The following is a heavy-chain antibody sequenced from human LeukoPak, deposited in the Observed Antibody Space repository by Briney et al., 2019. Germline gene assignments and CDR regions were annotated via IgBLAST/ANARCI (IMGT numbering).Heavy chain of an antibody. CDR2: ISGSGGST. D-gene: IGHD6-19*01. J-gene: IGHJ5*02. V-gene: IGHV3-23*01. CDR3: ARTEVTVGSGWSNWFDP. Sequence: GGSLRLSCAASGFTFSSYAMSWVRQAPGKGLEWVSAISGSGGSTYYADSVKGRFTISRDNSKNTLYLQMNSLRAEDTAVYYCARTEVTVGSGWSNWFDPWGRGTLVTVSS. CDR1: GFTFSSYA.